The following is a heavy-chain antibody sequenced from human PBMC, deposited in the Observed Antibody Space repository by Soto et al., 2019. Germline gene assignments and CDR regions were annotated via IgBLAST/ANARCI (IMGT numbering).Heavy chain of an antibody. Sequence: SETLSLTCTVSGGSVSSGSYYWIWIRQPPGKGLEWIGHIYYSGSTNYSPSLKSRVTISIDTSSNYFSLKLSSVTAADTAVYFCARGSGYNGYYFDYWGQGTLVTVS. D-gene: IGHD3-22*01. V-gene: IGHV4-61*03. CDR3: ARGSGYNGYYFDY. J-gene: IGHJ4*02. CDR1: GGSVSSGSYY. CDR2: IYYSGST.